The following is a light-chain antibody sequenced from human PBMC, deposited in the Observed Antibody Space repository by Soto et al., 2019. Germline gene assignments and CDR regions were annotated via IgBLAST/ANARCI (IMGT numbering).Light chain of an antibody. Sequence: IQMTQSPSTLSASAGDRVTITCRASQGLXSCLVWYQGKPGQAPKLLXAYASSLERGAPSRFSGSGSGTEFTLTISSLQPDDFATYYCQQYKSDSWTFGQGTKVEI. CDR1: QGLXSC. CDR2: YAS. CDR3: QQYKSDSWT. V-gene: IGKV1-5*01. J-gene: IGKJ1*01.